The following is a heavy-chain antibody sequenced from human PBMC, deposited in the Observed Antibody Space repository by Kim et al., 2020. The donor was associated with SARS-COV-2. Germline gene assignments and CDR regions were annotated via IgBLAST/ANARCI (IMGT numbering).Heavy chain of an antibody. J-gene: IGHJ4*02. V-gene: IGHV3-7*01. Sequence: GGSLRLSCVASGFSFSTSWMSWVRQTEGKGLEWVANIKPDGSQKYYVDSVKGRFVISRDNPNNSLYLQVSSLRVDDTAIYYCTSGSANWGQGTLVTVSS. CDR3: TSGSAN. CDR2: IKPDGSQK. CDR1: GFSFSTSW. D-gene: IGHD1-26*01.